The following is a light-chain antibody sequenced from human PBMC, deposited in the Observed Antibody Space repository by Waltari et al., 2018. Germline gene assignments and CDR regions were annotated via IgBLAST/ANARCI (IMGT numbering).Light chain of an antibody. Sequence: QSALTQPPSASGSPGQSVHISCTGTSSDIGRPKYVHWYQQHPPKAPKLMIYEVNKRPSWVPDRFSGSKSGNTASLTVSGLQADDEADYYCSSYAGSSNLIFGGGTKLTVL. CDR1: SSDIGRPKY. J-gene: IGLJ2*01. V-gene: IGLV2-8*01. CDR2: EVN. CDR3: SSYAGSSNLI.